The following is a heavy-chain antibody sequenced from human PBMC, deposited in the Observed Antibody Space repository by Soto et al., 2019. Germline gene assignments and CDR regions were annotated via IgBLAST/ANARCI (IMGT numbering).Heavy chain of an antibody. J-gene: IGHJ2*01. CDR3: ANDQSQSVVAAFSEFDL. Sequence: EVQLLESGGGLVQPGGSLRLSCAASGFTFSSYAMNWVRQAPGKGLEWVSSITGTGGSTYHADSVKGRFTISRDNSKDTLYLQMSSLRAEDTAVYYCANDQSQSVVAAFSEFDLWGRGTLVTVSS. V-gene: IGHV3-23*01. D-gene: IGHD2-21*01. CDR1: GFTFSSYA. CDR2: ITGTGGST.